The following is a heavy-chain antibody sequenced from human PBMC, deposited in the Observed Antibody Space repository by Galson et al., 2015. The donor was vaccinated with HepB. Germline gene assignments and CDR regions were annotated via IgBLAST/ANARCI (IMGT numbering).Heavy chain of an antibody. CDR3: ARFRTVTRRGY. CDR1: GFTFSSYS. V-gene: IGHV3-21*01. CDR2: ISSSSSYI. D-gene: IGHD4-17*01. J-gene: IGHJ4*02. Sequence: SLRLSCAASGFTFSSYSMNWVRQAPGKGLEWVSSISSSSSYIYYADSVKGRFTISRDNAKNSLYLQMNSLRAEDTAVYYCARFRTVTRRGYWGQGTLVTVSS.